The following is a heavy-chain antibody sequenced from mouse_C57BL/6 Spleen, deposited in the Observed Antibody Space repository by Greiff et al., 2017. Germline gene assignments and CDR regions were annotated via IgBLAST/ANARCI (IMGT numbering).Heavy chain of an antibody. J-gene: IGHJ4*01. CDR2: INPSSGYT. D-gene: IGHD4-1*01. CDR3: AIIWDGAMDY. Sequence: VKLMESGAELAKPGASVKLSCKASGYTFTSYWMHWVKQRPGQGLEWIGYINPSSGYTKYNQKFKDKATLTADKSSSAAYMHLSSLTYEDSAVYYCAIIWDGAMDYWGQGTSVTVSS. CDR1: GYTFTSYW. V-gene: IGHV1-7*01.